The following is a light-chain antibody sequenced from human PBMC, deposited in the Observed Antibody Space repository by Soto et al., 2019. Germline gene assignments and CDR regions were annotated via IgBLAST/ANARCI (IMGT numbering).Light chain of an antibody. CDR1: QSVLYSSNNRNY. Sequence: DIVMTQSPDSLAVSLGERASINCKSSQSVLYSSNNRNYLAWYQQKPVQPPKLLIYWASTRESGVPDRFSGNGSGTYFTLTISSLQDEDVAVYYCQQYYSTPLTFGGGTKVEIK. V-gene: IGKV4-1*01. CDR3: QQYYSTPLT. J-gene: IGKJ4*01. CDR2: WAS.